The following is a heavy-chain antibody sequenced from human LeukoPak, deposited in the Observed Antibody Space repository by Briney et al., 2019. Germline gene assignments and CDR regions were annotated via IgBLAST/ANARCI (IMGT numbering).Heavy chain of an antibody. D-gene: IGHD3-3*01. CDR2: IIPIFGTA. CDR1: GGTFSSYA. CDR3: ARMSGYYKAHFDY. J-gene: IGHJ4*02. V-gene: IGHV1-69*05. Sequence: SVKVSCKASGGTFSSYAISWVRQAPGQGLEWMGGIIPIFGTATYAQKFQGRVTITTDESTSTAYMELSSLRSEDTAVYYCARMSGYYKAHFDYWGQGTLITVSS.